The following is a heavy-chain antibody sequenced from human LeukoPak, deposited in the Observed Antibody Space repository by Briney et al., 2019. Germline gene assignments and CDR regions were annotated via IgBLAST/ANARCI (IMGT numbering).Heavy chain of an antibody. CDR2: INTNTGNP. CDR1: GYTFTSYA. D-gene: IGHD1-26*01. J-gene: IGHJ6*03. CDR3: ARDSSGSYYVFYGLYYYYMDV. Sequence: ASVKVSCKASGYTFTSYAMNWVRQAPGQGLEWMGWINTNTGNPTYAQGFTGRFVFSLDTSVSTAYLQISSLKAEDTAVYYCARDSSGSYYVFYGLYYYYMDVWGKGTTVTVSS. V-gene: IGHV7-4-1*02.